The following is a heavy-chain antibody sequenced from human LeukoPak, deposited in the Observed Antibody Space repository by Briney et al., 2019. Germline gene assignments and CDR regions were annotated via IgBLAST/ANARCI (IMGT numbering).Heavy chain of an antibody. CDR2: IIPIFGTA. CDR1: GGTFSSYA. D-gene: IGHD3-10*01. Sequence: SVKVSCKASGGTFSSYAISWVRQAPGQGLEWMGRIIPIFGTANYAQKFQGRVTITADKSTSTAYMELSSLRSEDTAVYYCARDPPFGELLLNYHYYYMDVWGKGTTVTVSS. CDR3: ARDPPFGELLLNYHYYYMDV. J-gene: IGHJ6*03. V-gene: IGHV1-69*06.